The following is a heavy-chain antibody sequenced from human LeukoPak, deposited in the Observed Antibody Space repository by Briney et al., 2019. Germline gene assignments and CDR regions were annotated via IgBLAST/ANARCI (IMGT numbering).Heavy chain of an antibody. CDR1: GYTFTGYD. D-gene: IGHD5/OR15-5a*01. CDR2: INPNSGGT. J-gene: IGHJ6*02. CDR3: TRGGDFYDLMSYAMDV. Sequence: ASVKVSCKASGYTFTGYDMHWVRQAPGQGLEWMGWINPNSGGTNYAQKFQGWVTITRDTSISTAYMELSRLRSDDTAVYFCTRGGDFYDLMSYAMDVWGQGTTVTVSS. V-gene: IGHV1-2*04.